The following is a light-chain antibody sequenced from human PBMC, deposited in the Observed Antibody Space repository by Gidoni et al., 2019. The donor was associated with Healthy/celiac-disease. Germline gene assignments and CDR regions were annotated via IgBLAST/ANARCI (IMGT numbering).Light chain of an antibody. CDR3: QQFNSYPQT. CDR2: ESS. J-gene: IGKJ2*01. V-gene: IGKV1-13*02. Sequence: AIQLTRSPSSLSASVGDRVTITCRASQGISSALAWYQQKPGKAPKLLIYESSSLESGVPSRFSGSGSGTDFTLTISSLQPEDFATYYCQQFNSYPQTFGQGTKLEIK. CDR1: QGISSA.